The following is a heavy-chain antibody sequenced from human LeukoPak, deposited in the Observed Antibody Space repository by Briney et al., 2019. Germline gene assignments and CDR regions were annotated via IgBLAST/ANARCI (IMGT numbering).Heavy chain of an antibody. V-gene: IGHV4-38-2*01. CDR1: GYSISSGYY. Sequence: SETLSLTCAVSGYSISSGYYWGWIRQPPGKGLEWIGSIYHSGSTNYNPSLKSRVTISVDTSKNQFSLKLSSVTAADTAVYYCARKPRINCSGGSCRTRSAFDIWGQGTMVTVSS. CDR2: IYHSGST. CDR3: ARKPRINCSGGSCRTRSAFDI. J-gene: IGHJ3*02. D-gene: IGHD2-15*01.